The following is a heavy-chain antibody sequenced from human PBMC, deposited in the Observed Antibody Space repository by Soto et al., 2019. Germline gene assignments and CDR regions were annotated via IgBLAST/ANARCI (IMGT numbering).Heavy chain of an antibody. CDR2: INAANGDT. V-gene: IGHV1-3*01. CDR1: GYPFTSYG. Sequence: XSVKVSCKASGYPFTSYGIHWVRQAPGQRLEWMGWINAANGDTKYSPKFQGRVTITRDTSASTAYMELSSLRSEDTAVYYCVRRNVSATGIDWFDPWGQGTLVTVSS. D-gene: IGHD6-13*01. J-gene: IGHJ5*02. CDR3: VRRNVSATGIDWFDP.